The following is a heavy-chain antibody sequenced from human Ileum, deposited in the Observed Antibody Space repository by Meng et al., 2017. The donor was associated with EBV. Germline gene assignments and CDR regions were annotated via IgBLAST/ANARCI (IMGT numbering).Heavy chain of an antibody. CDR1: GGSISSSNYY. V-gene: IGHV4-30-4*01. Sequence: QVQLEESCPGLVKPSHTLSLTCTVSGGSISSSNYYWSWIRQPPGKGLEWSGHIYNSGSTYYNPSLKRRITISVDTYKNQFSLKLSSVTAADTAVYYCARGQKGYFDLWGRGTLVTVSS. CDR2: IYNSGST. J-gene: IGHJ2*01. CDR3: ARGQKGYFDL.